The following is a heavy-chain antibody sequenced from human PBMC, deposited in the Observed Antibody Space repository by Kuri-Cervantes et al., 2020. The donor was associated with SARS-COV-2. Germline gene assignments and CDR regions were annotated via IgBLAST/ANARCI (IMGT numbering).Heavy chain of an antibody. V-gene: IGHV3-15*01. J-gene: IGHJ4*02. CDR2: IKSKTDGGTT. D-gene: IGHD3-3*01. CDR3: TRAPEGDFWSGYYYFDY. CDR1: GFTFSNAW. Sequence: GESLKISCAASGFTFSNAWMSWVRQAPGKGLEWVGRIKSKTDGGTTDYAAPVKGRFTISRDDSKSIAYLQMNSLKTEDTAVYYCTRAPEGDFWSGYYYFDYWGQGTLVTVSS.